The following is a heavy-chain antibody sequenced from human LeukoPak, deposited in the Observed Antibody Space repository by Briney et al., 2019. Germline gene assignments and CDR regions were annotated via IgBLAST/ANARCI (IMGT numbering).Heavy chain of an antibody. V-gene: IGHV4-34*01. CDR1: GGSFSGYY. D-gene: IGHD3-10*01. Sequence: SETLSLTCAVYGGSFSGYYWSWIRQPPGKGLEWIGEINHSGSTNYNPSLKSRVTISVDTSKNQFSLKLSSVTAADTAVYYCARLRSGSGSLWGQGTLVTVSS. J-gene: IGHJ4*02. CDR2: INHSGST. CDR3: ARLRSGSGSL.